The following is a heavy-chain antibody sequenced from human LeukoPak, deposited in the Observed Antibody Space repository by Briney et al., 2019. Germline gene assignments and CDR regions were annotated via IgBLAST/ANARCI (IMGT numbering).Heavy chain of an antibody. V-gene: IGHV3-30*18. Sequence: GRSLRLSCAASGFIFSSYGMHWVRQAPGKGLEWVAIISYDGSNKYYADSVEGRFTISRDNSKNTLYLQMNSLRTEDTAVYYCAKGLPADYWGQGTLVTVSS. CDR2: ISYDGSNK. CDR3: AKGLPADY. CDR1: GFIFSSYG. D-gene: IGHD3-16*01. J-gene: IGHJ4*02.